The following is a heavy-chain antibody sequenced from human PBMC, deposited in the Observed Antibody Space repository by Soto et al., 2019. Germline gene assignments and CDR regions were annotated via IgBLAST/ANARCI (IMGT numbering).Heavy chain of an antibody. CDR3: AKGHYYDSFCAYSYAEY. V-gene: IGHV3-30*18. Sequence: QVQLVESGGGVVEPGRSLRLSCAASGFTFNNYGMHWVRQAPGKGLEWVAVISYHGSDKWYGDSVKGRFTISRDNSKNTLTLQMNSLRPEDTAVYYCAKGHYYDSFCAYSYAEYWGQGILVTVSS. CDR2: ISYHGSDK. J-gene: IGHJ4*02. CDR1: GFTFNNYG. D-gene: IGHD3-22*01.